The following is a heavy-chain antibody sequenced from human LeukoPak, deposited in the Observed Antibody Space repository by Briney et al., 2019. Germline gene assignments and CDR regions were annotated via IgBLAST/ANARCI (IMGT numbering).Heavy chain of an antibody. CDR1: GGSISSYY. D-gene: IGHD5-18*01. V-gene: IGHV4-59*01. CDR3: ARDRGGYSYGDHDAFDI. CDR2: IYYSGST. J-gene: IGHJ3*02. Sequence: SETPSLTCTVSGGSISSYYWSWIRQPPGKGLEWIGYIYYSGSTNYNPSLKSRVTISVDTSKNQFSLKLSSVTAADTAVYYCARDRGGYSYGDHDAFDIWGQGTMVTVSS.